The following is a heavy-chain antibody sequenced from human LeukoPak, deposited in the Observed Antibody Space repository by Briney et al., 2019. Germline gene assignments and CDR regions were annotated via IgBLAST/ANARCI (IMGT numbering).Heavy chain of an antibody. CDR3: ARDHSYGSGSYYKRAPYYFDY. CDR2: IYHSGTT. V-gene: IGHV4-39*07. D-gene: IGHD3-10*01. J-gene: IGHJ4*02. Sequence: SETLSLTCTVSGGSISSRDYYWGWIRQPPGKGLEWIASIYHSGTTYYNPSLKSRVTISVDTSKNQFSLKLSSVTAADTAVYYCARDHSYGSGSYYKRAPYYFDYWGQGTLVTVSS. CDR1: GGSISSRDYY.